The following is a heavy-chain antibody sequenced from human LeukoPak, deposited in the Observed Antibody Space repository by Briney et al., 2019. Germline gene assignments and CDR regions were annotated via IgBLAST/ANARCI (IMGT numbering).Heavy chain of an antibody. CDR1: GGTFSSYA. V-gene: IGHV1-69*04. CDR3: ASGLEVGATDYDY. Sequence: ASVTVSCKASGGTFSSYAISWVRQAPGQGLEWMGRIIPILGIANYAQKFQGRVTITADKSTSTAYMELSSLRSEDTAVYYCASGLEVGATDYDYWGQGTLVTVSS. J-gene: IGHJ4*02. D-gene: IGHD1-26*01. CDR2: IIPILGIA.